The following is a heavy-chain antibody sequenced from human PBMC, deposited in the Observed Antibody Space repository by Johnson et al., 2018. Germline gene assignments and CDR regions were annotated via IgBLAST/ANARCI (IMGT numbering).Heavy chain of an antibody. CDR2: IKREIDGGTT. V-gene: IGHV3-15*01. D-gene: IGHD3-22*01. Sequence: VQLVESGGGLVKPGGSLRLSCVVSGFPFNNAWMSWVRQAPGKGLEWVGRIKREIDGGTTDYAAPVKGRFIISRDDAKNALYLQMNSLKTEDTALYYCTTITMTGVHPDIWGQGTMVTVSS. CDR3: TTITMTGVHPDI. CDR1: GFPFNNAW. J-gene: IGHJ3*02.